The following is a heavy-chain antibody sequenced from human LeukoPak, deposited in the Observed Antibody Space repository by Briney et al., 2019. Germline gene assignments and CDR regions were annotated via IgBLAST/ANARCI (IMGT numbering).Heavy chain of an antibody. CDR2: IYYSGST. J-gene: IGHJ5*02. CDR3: AYRGPVSGYALDP. Sequence: PSETLSLTCTVSGGSISSGGYYWSWIRQHPGKGLEWIGYIYYSGSTYYNPSLKSRVTISVDTSKNQFSLKLSSVTAADTAVFYCAYRGPVSGYALDPWGQGTLVTVSS. D-gene: IGHD5-12*01. V-gene: IGHV4-31*03. CDR1: GGSISSGGYY.